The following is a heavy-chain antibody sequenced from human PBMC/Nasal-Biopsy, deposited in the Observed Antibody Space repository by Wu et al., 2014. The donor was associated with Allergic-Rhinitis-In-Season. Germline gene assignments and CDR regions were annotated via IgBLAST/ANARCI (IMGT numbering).Heavy chain of an antibody. V-gene: IGHV3-66*01. D-gene: IGHD5-24*01. J-gene: IGHJ3*02. CDR1: GFTVSSNY. Sequence: LRLSCAASGFTVSSNYMTWVRQAPGKGLEWVSAIYSGGSTYYADSVKGRFTISRDNSKNTLYLQMNSLRVEDTAVYYCARSRDGYNGAFDIWGQGTMVTVSS. CDR2: IYSGGST. CDR3: ARSRDGYNGAFDI.